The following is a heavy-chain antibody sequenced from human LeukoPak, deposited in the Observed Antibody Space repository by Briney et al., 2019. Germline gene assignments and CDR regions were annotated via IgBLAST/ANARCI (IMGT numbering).Heavy chain of an antibody. CDR2: IKQDGSEK. Sequence: GGSLRLSCAASGFTVSSYGMHWVRQAPGKGLEWVANIKQDGSEKYYVDSVKGRFTISRDNAKNSLYLQMNSLRAEDTAVYYCAREGYYDSSGYPTFDYWGQGTLVTVSS. V-gene: IGHV3-7*01. CDR3: AREGYYDSSGYPTFDY. D-gene: IGHD3-22*01. CDR1: GFTVSSYG. J-gene: IGHJ4*02.